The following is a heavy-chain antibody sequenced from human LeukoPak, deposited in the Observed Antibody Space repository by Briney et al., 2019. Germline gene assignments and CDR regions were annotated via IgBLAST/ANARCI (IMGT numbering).Heavy chain of an antibody. CDR3: ARGRGGYSSGLEYYFDY. V-gene: IGHV1-2*02. CDR1: GYTFTGYY. J-gene: IGHJ4*02. Sequence: ASVKVSCKASGYTFTGYYMHWVRQAPGQGLEWMGWINPNSGGTNYAQKFQGRVTMTRDTSISTAYMELSRLRSDDTAVYYCARGRGGYSSGLEYYFDYWGQGTLVTVSS. CDR2: INPNSGGT. D-gene: IGHD6-19*01.